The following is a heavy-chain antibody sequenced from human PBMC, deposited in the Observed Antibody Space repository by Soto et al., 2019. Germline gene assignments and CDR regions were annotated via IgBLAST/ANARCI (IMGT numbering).Heavy chain of an antibody. CDR2: ISAYNGNT. Sequence: QVQLVQSGAEVKKPGASVKVSCKASGYRFSSYGIAWVRQAPGQGLEWMGWISAYNGNTNYGQNFQGRVTMTKDTSTSTAYMDLRSLRSDDTAVYYCARDQGQSFGQIAGLWAMDVWGQGTTVTVS. CDR3: ARDQGQSFGQIAGLWAMDV. CDR1: GYRFSSYG. J-gene: IGHJ6*02. D-gene: IGHD6-13*01. V-gene: IGHV1-18*01.